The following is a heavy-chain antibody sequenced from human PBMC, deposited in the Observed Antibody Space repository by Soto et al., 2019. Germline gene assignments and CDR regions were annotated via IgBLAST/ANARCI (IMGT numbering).Heavy chain of an antibody. CDR1: GGTFSSYA. CDR3: ARDRCTNGVCYKTRYYYYGMDV. V-gene: IGHV1-69*13. D-gene: IGHD2-8*01. CDR2: IIPIFGTA. Sequence: SVKVSCKASGGTFSSYAISWVRQAPGQGLEWMGGIIPIFGTANYAQKFQGRVTITADESTSTAYMELSSLRSEDTAVYYCARDRCTNGVCYKTRYYYYGMDVWGQGTTVTVSS. J-gene: IGHJ6*02.